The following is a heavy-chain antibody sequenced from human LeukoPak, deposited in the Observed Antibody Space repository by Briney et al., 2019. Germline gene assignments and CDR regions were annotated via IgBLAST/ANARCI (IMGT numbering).Heavy chain of an antibody. Sequence: ASVKVSCKASEYTFTKYDMHWVRQAPGQGLEWLGIFNPNAGNATYAQRFQGRVTTTRDTSTSTVYMELSSLRSEDTAVYYCARDLWYRTYYYYYGMDVWGQGTTVTVSS. V-gene: IGHV1-46*01. D-gene: IGHD2-21*01. CDR3: ARDLWYRTYYYYYGMDV. CDR2: FNPNAGNA. J-gene: IGHJ6*02. CDR1: EYTFTKYD.